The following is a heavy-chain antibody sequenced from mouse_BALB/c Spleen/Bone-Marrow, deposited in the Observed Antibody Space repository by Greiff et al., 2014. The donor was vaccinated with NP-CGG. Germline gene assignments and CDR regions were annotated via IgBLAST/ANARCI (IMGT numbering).Heavy chain of an antibody. D-gene: IGHD1-2*01. CDR3: ATYDGYYFDY. Sequence: DVKLQESGPSLVKPSQTLSLTCSVSGGSITSGYWNWIRKFPGNKLEYMGYISYSGSTYYNPSLKSRISITRDTSKNHYYLQLSSVTAEDSATYYCATYDGYYFDYWGQGTTLTVSS. CDR2: ISYSGST. CDR1: GGSITSGY. J-gene: IGHJ2*01. V-gene: IGHV3-8*02.